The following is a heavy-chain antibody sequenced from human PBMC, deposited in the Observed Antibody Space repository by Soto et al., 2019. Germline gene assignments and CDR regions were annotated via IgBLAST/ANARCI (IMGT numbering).Heavy chain of an antibody. CDR1: GFTFSTYA. Sequence: EGQVVESGGDLVQPGDSLTISCAASGFTFSTYAMSWVRQAPGKGLEWVSGIHKTGTITFYADSVKGRFTISRDNSKNTPYLHMMSLRDADTAVYYCVRELNYNSFFDLWGQGTLVTVSS. J-gene: IGHJ4*02. V-gene: IGHV3-23*05. CDR2: IHKTGTIT. CDR3: VRELNYNSFFDL. D-gene: IGHD3-10*01.